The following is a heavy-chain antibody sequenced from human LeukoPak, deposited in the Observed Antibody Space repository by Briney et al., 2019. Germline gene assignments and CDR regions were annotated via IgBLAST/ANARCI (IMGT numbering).Heavy chain of an antibody. CDR2: IYYSGST. D-gene: IGHD1-26*01. Sequence: SETLSLTCAVSGGSISSGGYSWSWIRQPPGKGLEWIGYIYYSGSTYYNPSLKSRVTISVDTSKNQFSLKLSSVTAADTAVYYGARGLSGYWYFDLWGRGTLVTVSS. J-gene: IGHJ2*01. CDR1: GGSISSGGYS. V-gene: IGHV4-30-4*07. CDR3: ARGLSGYWYFDL.